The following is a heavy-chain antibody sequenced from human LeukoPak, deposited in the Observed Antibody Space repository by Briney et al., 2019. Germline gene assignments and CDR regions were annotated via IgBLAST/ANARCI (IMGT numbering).Heavy chain of an antibody. J-gene: IGHJ3*02. Sequence: GGSLRLSCAASGFTFSSYAMHWVRQAPGKGLEWVAVISYDGSNKYYADSVKGRFTISRDNSKNTLYLQMNSLRAEDTAVYYCARAGYSGYDGGSDAFDIWGQGTMVTVSS. CDR2: ISYDGSNK. CDR3: ARAGYSGYDGGSDAFDI. CDR1: GFTFSSYA. D-gene: IGHD5-12*01. V-gene: IGHV3-30*04.